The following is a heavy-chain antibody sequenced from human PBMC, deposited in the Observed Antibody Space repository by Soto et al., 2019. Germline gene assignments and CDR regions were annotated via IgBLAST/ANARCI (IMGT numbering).Heavy chain of an antibody. Sequence: ASVKVSCKASGYTFTSYDINWVRQATGQGLEWMGWMNPNSGNTGYAQKFQGRVTMTRNTSISTAYMELSSLRSEDTAVYYCALPYCSSTSCYDAFDIWGQGTMVTVSS. J-gene: IGHJ3*02. CDR2: MNPNSGNT. D-gene: IGHD2-2*01. CDR1: GYTFTSYD. CDR3: ALPYCSSTSCYDAFDI. V-gene: IGHV1-8*02.